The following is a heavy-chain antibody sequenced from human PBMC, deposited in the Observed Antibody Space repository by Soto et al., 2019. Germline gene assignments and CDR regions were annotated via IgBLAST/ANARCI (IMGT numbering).Heavy chain of an antibody. D-gene: IGHD3-9*01. Sequence: LRLSCAASGFTFSSYAMHWVRQAPGKGLEWVAVISSDGSKKYYADSVKGRFTISRDNSENTLFLQMNSLRAEDTAVYYCARDEYFDPSGPPYDYWGHGSLVTVSS. CDR3: ARDEYFDPSGPPYDY. CDR1: GFTFSSYA. CDR2: ISSDGSKK. V-gene: IGHV3-30-3*01. J-gene: IGHJ4*01.